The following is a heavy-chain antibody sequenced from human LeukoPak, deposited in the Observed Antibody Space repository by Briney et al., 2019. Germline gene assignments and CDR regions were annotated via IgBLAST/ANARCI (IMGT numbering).Heavy chain of an antibody. CDR2: IKPDGSEK. D-gene: IGHD5-12*01. V-gene: IGHV3-7*01. Sequence: GGSLRLSCAVSGSTFSSYWMSWVRQAPGKGLEWVANIKPDGSEKYYVDSVKGRFTISRDNAKNSLYLQMNSLRAEDTAVYYCARDGYSFARDFWGQGTLVTVSS. CDR1: GSTFSSYW. CDR3: ARDGYSFARDF. J-gene: IGHJ4*02.